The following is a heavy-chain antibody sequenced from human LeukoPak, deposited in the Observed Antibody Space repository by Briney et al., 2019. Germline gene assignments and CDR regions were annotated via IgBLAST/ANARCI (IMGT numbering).Heavy chain of an antibody. J-gene: IGHJ4*02. V-gene: IGHV3-30*03. CDR1: GFTFSSYS. CDR2: ISYDGSNK. D-gene: IGHD4-23*01. CDR3: ARRDGDNDRGFDY. Sequence: GGSLRLSCAASGFTFSSYSMNWVRQAPGKGLEWVAVISYDGSNKYYADSVKGRFTISRDNSKNTLYLQMNSLRAEDTAVYYCARRDGDNDRGFDYWGQGNLVTVSS.